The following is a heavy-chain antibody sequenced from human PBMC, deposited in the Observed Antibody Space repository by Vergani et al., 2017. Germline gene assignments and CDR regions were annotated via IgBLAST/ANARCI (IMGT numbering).Heavy chain of an antibody. CDR1: GFTFSSYA. Sequence: EVQLLESGGGLVQPGGSLRLSCAASGFTFSSYAMSWVRQAPGKGLEWVSAISGSGGSTYYADSVKGRFTISRDNSKNTLYLQMNSLRAEDTAVYYCAKEHCSGVSCYSPYYYYGMDVWGQGATVTVSS. D-gene: IGHD2-15*01. J-gene: IGHJ6*02. CDR2: ISGSGGST. CDR3: AKEHCSGVSCYSPYYYYGMDV. V-gene: IGHV3-23*01.